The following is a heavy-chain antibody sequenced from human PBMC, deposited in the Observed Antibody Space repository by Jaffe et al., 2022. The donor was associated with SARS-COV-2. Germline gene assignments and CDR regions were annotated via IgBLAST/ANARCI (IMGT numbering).Heavy chain of an antibody. D-gene: IGHD5-12*01. V-gene: IGHV3-7*01. Sequence: EVQLVESGGGLVQPGGSLRLSCAASGFTFSSYWMTWVRQAPGKGLEWVANIKSDGSEKYYVDSVKGRFTISRDNARNSLYLQLNSLRVEDAAMYYCARVHIVDGFDPWGQGTLVTVSS. CDR2: IKSDGSEK. CDR1: GFTFSSYW. J-gene: IGHJ5*02. CDR3: ARVHIVDGFDP.